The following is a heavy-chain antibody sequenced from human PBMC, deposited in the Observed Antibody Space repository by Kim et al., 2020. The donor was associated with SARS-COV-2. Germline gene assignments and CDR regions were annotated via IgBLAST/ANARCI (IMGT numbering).Heavy chain of an antibody. CDR3: ARDMVSSTPAIPVDY. D-gene: IGHD5-18*01. CDR1: GFTVSSNY. Sequence: GGSLRLSCAASGFTVSSNYMSWVRQAPGKGLEWVSVIYSGGSTYYADSVKGRFTISRDNSKNTLYLQMNTLRAEDTAVYYCARDMVSSTPAIPVDYLGQG. J-gene: IGHJ4*02. CDR2: IYSGGST. V-gene: IGHV3-53*01.